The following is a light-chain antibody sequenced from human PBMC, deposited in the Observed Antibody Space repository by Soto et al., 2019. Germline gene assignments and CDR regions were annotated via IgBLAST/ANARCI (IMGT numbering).Light chain of an antibody. J-gene: IGLJ2*01. Sequence: QSVLTQPPSASGSPGQSVTISCTGTSRYVGGYNYVSWYQQHPGKAPKLMIYEVSKRPSGVPDRFSGSKSGNTASLTVSGLQAEDEADFYCSSYAGRNIVVFGGGTKLTVL. CDR2: EVS. CDR1: SRYVGGYNY. CDR3: SSYAGRNIVV. V-gene: IGLV2-8*01.